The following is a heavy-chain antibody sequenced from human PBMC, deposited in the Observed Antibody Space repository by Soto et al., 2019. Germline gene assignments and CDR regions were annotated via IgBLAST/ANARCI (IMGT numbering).Heavy chain of an antibody. Sequence: QVQLVQSGAEVKKPGSSVKVSCKASGGTFSSYAISWVRQAPGQGLEWMGGIIPIFGTANYAQKFQGRVTITADESTSTAYMELSSLRSEDTAVYYCVRGIESTAMVTYYYYGMDVWGQGTTVTVSS. CDR1: GGTFSSYA. D-gene: IGHD5-18*01. V-gene: IGHV1-69*01. CDR3: VRGIESTAMVTYYYYGMDV. J-gene: IGHJ6*02. CDR2: IIPIFGTA.